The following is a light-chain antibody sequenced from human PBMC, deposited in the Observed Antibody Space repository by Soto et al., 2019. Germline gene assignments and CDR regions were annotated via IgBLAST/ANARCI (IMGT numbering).Light chain of an antibody. CDR2: LAS. J-gene: IGKJ5*01. CDR1: QSVSNN. V-gene: IGKV3D-15*01. CDR3: QQYNNWPPTT. Sequence: EIVLTQSPGTLSLSPGERATLSCRASQSVSNNLAWYQQKPGQAPRLLIYLASTRATGIPARFSGSGSGTEFTLTITSLQSEDFAVYYCQQYNNWPPTTFGQGTRLEI.